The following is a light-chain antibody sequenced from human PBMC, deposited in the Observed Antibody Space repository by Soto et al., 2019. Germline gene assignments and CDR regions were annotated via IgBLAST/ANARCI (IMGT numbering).Light chain of an antibody. Sequence: EIVLTQSPGTLSLSPGERATLSCRASQSVGSDFLAWYQQRPGQPPRILIFGASGRATGIPDRFSGSGSGTDFTLTISSLEPEDFAVYYCQQRSNWPRGTFGQGTKLEIK. CDR2: GAS. J-gene: IGKJ2*01. CDR3: QQRSNWPRGT. CDR1: QSVGSDF. V-gene: IGKV3D-20*02.